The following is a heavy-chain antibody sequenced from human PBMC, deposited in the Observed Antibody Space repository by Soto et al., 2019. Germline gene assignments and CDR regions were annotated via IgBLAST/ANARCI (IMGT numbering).Heavy chain of an antibody. Sequence: QVQLVQSGAEVKKPGSSVKVSCKASGGTFSSYAISWVRQAPGQGLEWMGGIIPIFGTANYAQKFQGRVTITADKSTSTAYMELSSLRSEDTAVYYCARGPNFWSGKGDNWFDPWGQGTLVTVSS. J-gene: IGHJ5*02. D-gene: IGHD3-3*01. CDR1: GGTFSSYA. CDR2: IIPIFGTA. CDR3: ARGPNFWSGKGDNWFDP. V-gene: IGHV1-69*06.